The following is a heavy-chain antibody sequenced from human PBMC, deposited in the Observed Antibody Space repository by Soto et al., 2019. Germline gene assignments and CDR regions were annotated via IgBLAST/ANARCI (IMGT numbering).Heavy chain of an antibody. CDR3: ARTLPTAGYSTSHHWFDP. CDR2: IYYSGST. Sequence: PSETLSLTCTVSGGSISSYYWSWIRQPPGKGLEWIGYIYYSGSTNYNPSLKSRVTISVDTSQNQFSLKLSSVTAADTAVYYCARTLPTAGYSTSHHWFDPWGQGTLVTVSS. CDR1: GGSISSYY. D-gene: IGHD6-6*01. J-gene: IGHJ5*02. V-gene: IGHV4-59*01.